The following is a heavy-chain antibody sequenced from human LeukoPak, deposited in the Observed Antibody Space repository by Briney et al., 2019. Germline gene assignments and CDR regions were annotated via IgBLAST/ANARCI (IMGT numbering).Heavy chain of an antibody. J-gene: IGHJ4*02. CDR2: IYSGGST. D-gene: IGHD6-19*01. CDR3: AKKVLQQWLVLFYFDY. Sequence: PGGSLRLSCAASGFTVSSNYMSWVRQAPGKGLEWVSVIYSGGSTYYADSVKGRFTISRDNSKNTLYLQMNSLRAEDTAVYYCAKKVLQQWLVLFYFDYWGQGTLVTVSS. V-gene: IGHV3-53*01. CDR1: GFTVSSNY.